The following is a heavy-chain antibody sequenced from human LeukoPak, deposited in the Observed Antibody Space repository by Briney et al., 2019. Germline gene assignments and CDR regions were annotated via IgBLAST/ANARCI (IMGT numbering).Heavy chain of an antibody. V-gene: IGHV1-2*02. CDR3: ARAPGYSGYGVDY. D-gene: IGHD5-12*01. Sequence: GASVKVSCKASGYTFTGYYIHWVRQAPGQGLEWMGWVNPNSGGTNYAQKFQGRVTMTRDTSISTAYMELSRLRSDDTAVYYCARAPGYSGYGVDYWGQGTLVAVSS. CDR1: GYTFTGYY. CDR2: VNPNSGGT. J-gene: IGHJ4*02.